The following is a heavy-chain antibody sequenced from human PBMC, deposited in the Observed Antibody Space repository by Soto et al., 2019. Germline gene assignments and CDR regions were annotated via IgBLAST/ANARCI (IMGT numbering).Heavy chain of an antibody. CDR1: GFTSSSYS. V-gene: IGHV3-48*04. CDR3: AREGRGYSAYGVYYYYMDV. J-gene: IGHJ6*03. CDR2: ISSSSSAK. D-gene: IGHD5-12*01. Sequence: GGSLRLSCAASGFTSSSYSMNWVRQAPGKGLEWVSYISSSSSAKYYADSVKGRFTISRDNAKNSLHLQMNSLRAEARAVYYCAREGRGYSAYGVYYYYMDVWGKGTTVTVSS.